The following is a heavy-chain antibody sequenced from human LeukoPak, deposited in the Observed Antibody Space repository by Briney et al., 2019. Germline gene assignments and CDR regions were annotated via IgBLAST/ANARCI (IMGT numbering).Heavy chain of an antibody. CDR2: IYTSGNT. CDR3: ARDQGYYYMDA. Sequence: PSETLSLTCTVSGGSISSGSYYWSWIRQPAGKGLEWIGRIYTSGNTNYNPSLKSRVTISVDTSKNQFSLKLSSVTAADTAVYYCARDQGYYYMDAWGKGTTVTVSS. CDR1: GGSISSGSYY. J-gene: IGHJ6*03. V-gene: IGHV4-61*02.